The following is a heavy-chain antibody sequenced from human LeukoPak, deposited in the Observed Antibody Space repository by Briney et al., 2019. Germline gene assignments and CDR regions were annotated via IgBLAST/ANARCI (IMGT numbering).Heavy chain of an antibody. CDR1: GGSISSDSYY. V-gene: IGHV4-39*07. CDR3: ARRRRGDFDDSIDY. D-gene: IGHD4-17*01. CDR2: LDYVGST. Sequence: SETLSLTCTVSGGSISSDSYYWGWIRQPPGTGLEWIGSLDYVGSTYYNPSLKSRVTISLDTSKNQFSLKLSSVTAADTAVYYCARRRRGDFDDSIDYWGQGTLVTVSS. J-gene: IGHJ4*02.